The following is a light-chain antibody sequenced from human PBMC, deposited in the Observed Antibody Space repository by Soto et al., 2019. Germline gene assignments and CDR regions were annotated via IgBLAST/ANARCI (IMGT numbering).Light chain of an antibody. CDR2: GNS. CDR3: QSYDSSLSNWV. V-gene: IGLV1-40*01. CDR1: SSNIGAGYD. Sequence: QSVLTQPPSVSGAPGQRVTISCTGSSSNIGAGYDVHWYQQLPGTAPKLLISGNSNRPSGVPDRFSGSKSGTSASLAITGLQVEDEADYYCQSYDSSLSNWVFGGGIKLTVL. J-gene: IGLJ3*02.